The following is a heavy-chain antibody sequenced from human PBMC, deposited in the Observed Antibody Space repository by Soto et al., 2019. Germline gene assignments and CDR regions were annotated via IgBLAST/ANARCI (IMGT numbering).Heavy chain of an antibody. CDR1: GFTFSSYA. Sequence: EVQLLESGGGLVQPGGSLRLSCAASGFTFSSYAMSWVRQAPGKGLEWVSAISGSGGSTYYADSVKGRFTISRDNSKNTLYLQMNSLRAEDTAVYYCAKDRLSLQSGVGSSGWYVSFDYWGQGTLVTVSS. CDR3: AKDRLSLQSGVGSSGWYVSFDY. V-gene: IGHV3-23*01. J-gene: IGHJ4*02. D-gene: IGHD6-19*01. CDR2: ISGSGGST.